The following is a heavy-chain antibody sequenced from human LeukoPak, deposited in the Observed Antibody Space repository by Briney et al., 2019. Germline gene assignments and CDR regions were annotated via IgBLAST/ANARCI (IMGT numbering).Heavy chain of an antibody. D-gene: IGHD2-2*01. J-gene: IGHJ4*02. CDR3: ARGGDFVVVPAAFQDY. CDR2: ISSSSSYI. Sequence: PGGSLRLSCAASGFTFSSYSMNWVRQAPGKGLEWVSSISSSSSYIYYADSVKGRFTISRDNAKNSLYLQMNSLRAEDTAVYYCARGGDFVVVPAAFQDYWGQGTLVTVSS. V-gene: IGHV3-21*01. CDR1: GFTFSSYS.